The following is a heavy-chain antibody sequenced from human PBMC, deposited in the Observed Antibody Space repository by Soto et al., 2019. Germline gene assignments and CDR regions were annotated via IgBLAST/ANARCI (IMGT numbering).Heavy chain of an antibody. J-gene: IGHJ4*02. V-gene: IGHV4-59*01. CDR2: IFHSGNT. CDR3: ARAHAPTLPFDY. CDR1: GGSIRNVY. D-gene: IGHD2-15*01. Sequence: NPSETLSLTCSVSGGSIRNVYWSWIRQPPGKGLEWIGFIFHSGNTKYNPSLKSRVTISVDTSKNQFSLSLKSVTAADTAVYFCARAHAPTLPFDYWGQGTLVTVSS.